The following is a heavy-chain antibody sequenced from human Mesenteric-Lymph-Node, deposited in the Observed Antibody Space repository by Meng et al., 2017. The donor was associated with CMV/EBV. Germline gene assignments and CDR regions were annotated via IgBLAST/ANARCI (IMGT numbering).Heavy chain of an antibody. CDR1: GFTFSRYW. D-gene: IGHD3-22*01. CDR3: ARAYYYDSSGYPFDY. J-gene: IGHJ4*02. V-gene: IGHV3-74*01. CDR2: SNTDGSTT. Sequence: GESLKISCAASGFTFSRYWMHWVRQVPGKGLVWVARSNTDGSTTNHADSVKGRFTISRDNAKNTLYLQMNSLRAEDTAVYYCARAYYYDSSGYPFDYWGQGTLVTVSS.